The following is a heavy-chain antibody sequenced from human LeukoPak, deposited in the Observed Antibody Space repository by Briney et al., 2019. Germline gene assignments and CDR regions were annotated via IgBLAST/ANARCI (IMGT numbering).Heavy chain of an antibody. Sequence: PGGSLRLSCAASGFTFSSYAMHWVRQAPGKGLEWVSAISGSGGSTYYADSVKGRFTISRDNSKNTLYLQMNSLRAEDTAVYYCAKDSQILPAAKVSYFDYWGQGTLVTVSS. CDR2: ISGSGGST. J-gene: IGHJ4*02. CDR1: GFTFSSYA. CDR3: AKDSQILPAAKVSYFDY. V-gene: IGHV3-23*01. D-gene: IGHD2-2*01.